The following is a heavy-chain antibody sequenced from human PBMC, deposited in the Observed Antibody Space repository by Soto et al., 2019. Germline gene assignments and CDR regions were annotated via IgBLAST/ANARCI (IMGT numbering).Heavy chain of an antibody. D-gene: IGHD6-13*01. V-gene: IGHV6-1*01. CDR1: GDSVSSNSAA. J-gene: IGHJ4*02. CDR3: ARDRSPGSSSWYDY. Sequence: PSQTLSLTCAISGDSVSSNSAAWNWIRQSPSRGLEWLGRTYYGSKWYNDYAVSVKGRITINPDTSKNQFSLHLHSVTPEDTAVNYCARDRSPGSSSWYDYWGQGALVTVYS. CDR2: TYYGSKWYN.